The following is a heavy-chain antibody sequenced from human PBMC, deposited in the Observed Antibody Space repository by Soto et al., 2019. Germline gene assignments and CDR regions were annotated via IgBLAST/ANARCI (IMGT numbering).Heavy chain of an antibody. CDR2: ISGYNGKT. Sequence: ASVKVSCKTSGYSFTSYGVNWVRQAPGQGLEWMGWISGYNGKTNYAQTLQDRVSMTTDISTSTAYMELRSLTSDDTAVYYCARVDTAMVYSFDPWGQGTLVTVSS. V-gene: IGHV1-18*04. CDR3: ARVDTAMVYSFDP. D-gene: IGHD5-18*01. J-gene: IGHJ5*02. CDR1: GYSFTSYG.